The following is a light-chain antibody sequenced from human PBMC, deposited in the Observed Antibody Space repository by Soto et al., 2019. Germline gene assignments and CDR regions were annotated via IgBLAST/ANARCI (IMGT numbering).Light chain of an antibody. J-gene: IGLJ3*02. V-gene: IGLV2-14*01. CDR3: SSYTSSSTPWV. CDR2: EVS. Sequence: QSVLTQPASVSGSPGQSITISCTGTSSDVGGYNYVSWYQQHPGKAPKLMIYEVSNRPSGVSNRFSGSKPGNTASLTISGLQAEDEADYYCSSYTSSSTPWVFGGGTKLTVL. CDR1: SSDVGGYNY.